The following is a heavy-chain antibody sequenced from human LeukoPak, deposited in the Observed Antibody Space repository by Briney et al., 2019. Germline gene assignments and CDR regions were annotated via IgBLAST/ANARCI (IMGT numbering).Heavy chain of an antibody. Sequence: GASVKVSCKASGYTFTSYGISWVRQAPGQGLEWMGWISAYNGNTNYAQKLQGRVTMTTDTSTSTAYMELRSLRSDDTAVYYCAREWVVVAATLYYYYMHVWGKGTTVTVSS. D-gene: IGHD2-15*01. CDR2: ISAYNGNT. CDR1: GYTFTSYG. V-gene: IGHV1-18*01. J-gene: IGHJ6*03. CDR3: AREWVVVAATLYYYYMHV.